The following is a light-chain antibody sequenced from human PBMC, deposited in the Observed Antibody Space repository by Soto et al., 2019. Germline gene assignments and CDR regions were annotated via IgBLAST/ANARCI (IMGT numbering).Light chain of an antibody. J-gene: IGLJ1*01. CDR3: CSYVGSYSYV. Sequence: QSALTQPRSVSESPGQSVTVSCIGTSSDVGGYNSVSWYQEHPGKAPKLMIYDVIKRPSGVPDRFSGSKSGNTASLTISGLLAEDEADYYCCSYVGSYSYVFGTGTKATVL. V-gene: IGLV2-11*01. CDR1: SSDVGGYNS. CDR2: DVI.